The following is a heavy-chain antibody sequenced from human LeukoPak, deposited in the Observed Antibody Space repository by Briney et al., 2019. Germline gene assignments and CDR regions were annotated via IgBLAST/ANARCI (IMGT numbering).Heavy chain of an antibody. J-gene: IGHJ5*02. Sequence: ASVKVSCKASGYTFTSYDINWVRQATGQGLEWMGWMNPNSGNTGYAQKFQGRVTMTRNTPISTAYMELSSLRSEDTAVYYCARGSAIFGVVHNWFDPWGQGTLVTVSS. D-gene: IGHD3-3*01. CDR3: ARGSAIFGVVHNWFDP. CDR2: MNPNSGNT. V-gene: IGHV1-8*01. CDR1: GYTFTSYD.